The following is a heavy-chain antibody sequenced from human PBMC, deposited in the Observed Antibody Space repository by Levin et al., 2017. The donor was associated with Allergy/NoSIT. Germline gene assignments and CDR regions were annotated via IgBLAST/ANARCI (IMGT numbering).Heavy chain of an antibody. CDR3: ARVPRGLRGWFDP. D-gene: IGHD4-17*01. J-gene: IGHJ5*02. CDR1: GGTFSSYA. CDR2: IIPIFGTA. V-gene: IGHV1-69*13. Sequence: VASVKVSCKASGGTFSSYAISWVRQAPGQGLEWMGGIIPIFGTANYAQKFQGRVTITADESTSTAYMELSSLRSEDTAVYYCARVPRGLRGWFDPWGQGTLVTVSS.